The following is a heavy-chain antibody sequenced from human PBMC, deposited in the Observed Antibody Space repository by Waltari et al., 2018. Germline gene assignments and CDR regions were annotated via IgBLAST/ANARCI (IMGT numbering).Heavy chain of an antibody. V-gene: IGHV3-74*01. D-gene: IGHD4-17*01. J-gene: IGHJ4*02. CDR3: ARDGERGGDYDY. CDR1: GFTFSTHW. Sequence: EVQLVESGGGLVQPGGSLRLSCDASGFTFSTHWMNWVRQVPGKGLVWVSRIKRDGSITGYADFAKGRFTISRDNAKNTVDLQMNSLGPEDTAVYYCARDGERGGDYDYWGQGTLVTVSS. CDR2: IKRDGSIT.